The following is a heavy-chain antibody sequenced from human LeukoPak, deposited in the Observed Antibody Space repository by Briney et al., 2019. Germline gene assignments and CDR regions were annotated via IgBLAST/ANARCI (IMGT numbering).Heavy chain of an antibody. CDR3: ARHYEHFDY. D-gene: IGHD4-17*01. Sequence: PSETLSLTCTVSGGSISSGDYYWRWIRQPPGKGLEWIGYIYYSGRTYYNPSLKSRVTISVDTSKNQFSLKLSSVTAADTAVYYCARHYEHFDYGGQGTLVTVSS. CDR2: IYYSGRT. CDR1: GGSISSGDYY. J-gene: IGHJ4*02. V-gene: IGHV4-30-4*01.